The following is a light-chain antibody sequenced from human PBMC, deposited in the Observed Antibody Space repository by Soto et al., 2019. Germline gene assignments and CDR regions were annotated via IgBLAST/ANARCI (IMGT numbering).Light chain of an antibody. CDR3: QQYGYSPIT. CDR1: QSVGSSY. CDR2: GAS. J-gene: IGKJ5*01. Sequence: EFVLTQSPGTLSLSPGERATLSCRASQSVGSSYLAWYQQKPGQAPRLLIYGASSRATGIADRFSGSGSGTDFTLTISRLEPEDFALYYCQQYGYSPITFGQGTRLEIK. V-gene: IGKV3-20*01.